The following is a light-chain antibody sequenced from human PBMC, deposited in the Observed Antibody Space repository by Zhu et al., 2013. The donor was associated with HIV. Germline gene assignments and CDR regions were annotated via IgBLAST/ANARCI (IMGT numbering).Light chain of an antibody. V-gene: IGKV3-15*01. Sequence: EIVLTQSPGTLSLSPGDSATLSCRASQSVSSNLAWYQQKPGQAPRLLIYGASTRATGIPARFSGSGSGTEFTLTISSLQSEDFAVYYCQQYNNWPSTFGQGTKVEIK. CDR3: QQYNNWPST. CDR2: GAS. CDR1: QSVSSN. J-gene: IGKJ1*01.